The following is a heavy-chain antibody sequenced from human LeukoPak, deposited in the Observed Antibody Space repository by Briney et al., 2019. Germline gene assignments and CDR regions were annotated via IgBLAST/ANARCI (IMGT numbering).Heavy chain of an antibody. V-gene: IGHV1-2*02. D-gene: IGHD1-7*01. J-gene: IGHJ5*02. CDR2: ISANSGGT. CDR1: GYTFTGYY. CDR3: AREGHYITGTTSDWFDH. Sequence: ASVKVSCKASGYTFTGYYMHWVRQAPGQGLEWMGWISANSGGTNYAQKFQGRVTMPGDTSISTAYMELSSLRSDDTAVYYCAREGHYITGTTSDWFDHWGQGTLVTVSS.